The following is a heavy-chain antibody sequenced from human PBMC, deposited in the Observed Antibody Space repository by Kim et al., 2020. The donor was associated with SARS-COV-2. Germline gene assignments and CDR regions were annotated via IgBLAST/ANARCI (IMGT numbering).Heavy chain of an antibody. V-gene: IGHV4-59*08. CDR3: ARLDYGGKGGTFDY. J-gene: IGHJ4*02. D-gene: IGHD4-17*01. Sequence: NPSLRSRVTISADTSKTQFSLKLSSVTAADTAVYYCARLDYGGKGGTFDYWGQGILVTVSS.